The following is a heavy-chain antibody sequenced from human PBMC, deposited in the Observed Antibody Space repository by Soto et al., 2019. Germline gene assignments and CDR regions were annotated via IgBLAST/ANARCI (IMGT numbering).Heavy chain of an antibody. CDR1: GFTFFTYD. Sequence: GVSLRLSCVASGFTFFTYDMHWVRQSATKRLEWVSGIGTVGDTQYLDSVKGRFTISRDNAHNSVHLEMDSLRAEDTALYYCLRRLSLSYGHAGMDVWGQGTPVTVSS. J-gene: IGHJ6*02. V-gene: IGHV3-13*01. D-gene: IGHD2-21*01. CDR3: LRRLSLSYGHAGMDV. CDR2: IGTVGDT.